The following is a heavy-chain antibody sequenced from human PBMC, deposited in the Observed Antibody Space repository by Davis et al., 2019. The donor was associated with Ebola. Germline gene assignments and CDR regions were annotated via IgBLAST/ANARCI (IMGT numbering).Heavy chain of an antibody. Sequence: ASVQVSCKASGYTFTDYYLHWVRHAPGQGLEWMGRIYPFNGATNFADNFQGRVTMTTDTSITTAYMELSSLNSDDTAIYYCARPILPEVTHCGVDYWGQGTLVTVSS. D-gene: IGHD1-14*01. V-gene: IGHV1-2*06. CDR2: IYPFNGAT. CDR1: GYTFTDYY. J-gene: IGHJ4*02. CDR3: ARPILPEVTHCGVDY.